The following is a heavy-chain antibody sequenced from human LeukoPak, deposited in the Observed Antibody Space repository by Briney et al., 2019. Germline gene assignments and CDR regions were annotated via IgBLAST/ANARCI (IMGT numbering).Heavy chain of an antibody. CDR1: GFTFSSYG. Sequence: GGSLRLSCAASGFTFSSYGMSWVRQAPGKGLEWVSAISGSGGSTYYADSVKGRFTISRDNSKNTLYLQMNSLRAEDTAVYYCAKHPLGPRPQYYDFWSGYYNGAFDIWGQGTMVTVSS. CDR2: ISGSGGST. V-gene: IGHV3-23*01. D-gene: IGHD3-3*01. J-gene: IGHJ3*02. CDR3: AKHPLGPRPQYYDFWSGYYNGAFDI.